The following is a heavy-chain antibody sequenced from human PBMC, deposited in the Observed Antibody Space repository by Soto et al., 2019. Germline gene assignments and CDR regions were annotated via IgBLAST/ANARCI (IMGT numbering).Heavy chain of an antibody. D-gene: IGHD2-21*02. CDR1: GFIFTTSD. V-gene: IGHV3-23*04. Sequence: EVQLVESEGGLVQPGGSLRLSCEASGFIFTTSDMSWVRQAPGKGLEWISSITITGDTTHYADSVKGRFTISRDNSRNTVYLQRNSRRGDDTAGYYCGKGGGGDHGYWGQGTLVAVSS. CDR2: ITITGDTT. J-gene: IGHJ4*02. CDR3: GKGGGGDHGY.